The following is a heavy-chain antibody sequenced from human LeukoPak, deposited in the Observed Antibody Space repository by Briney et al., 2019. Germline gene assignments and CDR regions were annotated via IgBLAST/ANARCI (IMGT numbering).Heavy chain of an antibody. CDR1: GFTFSSYA. CDR3: ARDLSAAFDF. V-gene: IGHV3-30*04. D-gene: IGHD6-19*01. CDR2: ISYDGSNK. J-gene: IGHJ4*02. Sequence: GGSLRLSCAASGFTFSSYAMHWVRQAPGKGLEWVAVISYDGSNKYYADSMKGRFTISRDNSKNTLFLDMSDLRVEDTAVYYCARDLSAAFDFWGQGVLVTVSS.